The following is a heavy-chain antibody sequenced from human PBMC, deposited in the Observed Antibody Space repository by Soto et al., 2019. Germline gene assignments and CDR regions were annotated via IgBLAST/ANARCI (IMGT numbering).Heavy chain of an antibody. Sequence: QAQLVESGGGVVQPGRSLRLSCEASGYSFSNYGMHWVRQAPGKGLEWVAAISYDGITKYYSDSLKGRFTISKDNSKNTLSLEMNSLRPADTAVYYCAKDMTRFLAWPHYFRGLDVWGQGTTVTVSS. J-gene: IGHJ6*02. CDR3: AKDMTRFLAWPHYFRGLDV. V-gene: IGHV3-30*18. CDR1: GYSFSNYG. D-gene: IGHD3-3*01. CDR2: ISYDGITK.